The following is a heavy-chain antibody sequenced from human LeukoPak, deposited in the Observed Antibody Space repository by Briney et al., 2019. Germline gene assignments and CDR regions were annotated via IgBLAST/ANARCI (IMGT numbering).Heavy chain of an antibody. CDR3: ARGPPYGSRSDYFDY. V-gene: IGHV3-7*01. Sequence: GGSLRLSCAASGFTFSNNWMTWVRQASGKGLEWVASVKKDASEKYYVHSVKGRFTISRDNAKNSLYLQMNSLRVEDTAVYYCARGPPYGSRSDYFDYWGQGTLVTVSS. CDR1: GFTFSNNW. J-gene: IGHJ4*02. CDR2: VKKDASEK. D-gene: IGHD3-10*01.